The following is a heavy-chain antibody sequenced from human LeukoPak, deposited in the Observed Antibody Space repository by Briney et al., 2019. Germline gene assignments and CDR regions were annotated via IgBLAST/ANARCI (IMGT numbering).Heavy chain of an antibody. V-gene: IGHV3-53*01. CDR3: AKDHVVPAANFDY. CDR2: IYSGGTT. CDR1: GVSVNSDY. J-gene: IGHJ4*02. D-gene: IGHD2-2*01. Sequence: GGSLRLSCAASGVSVNSDYMSWVRQAPGKGLEWVSVIYSGGTTYYAESVKGRFTISRDNSKNTLYLQMNSLRAEDTAVYYCAKDHVVPAANFDYWGQGTLVTVSS.